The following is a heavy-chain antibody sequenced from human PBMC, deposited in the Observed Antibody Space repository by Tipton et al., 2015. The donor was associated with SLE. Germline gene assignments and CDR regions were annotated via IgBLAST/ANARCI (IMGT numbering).Heavy chain of an antibody. CDR1: GYSFTSYW. D-gene: IGHD3-10*01. CDR3: ARQGFDYGSGSYYNGPSYMDV. J-gene: IGHJ6*03. Sequence: QLVQSGAEVKKPGESLRISCKGSGYSFTSYWISWVRQMPGKGLEWMGRIDPSDSYTNYSPSFQGHVTISADKSISTAYLQWSSLKASDTAMYWCARQGFDYGSGSYYNGPSYMDVWGKGTTVTVSS. V-gene: IGHV5-10-1*01. CDR2: IDPSDSYT.